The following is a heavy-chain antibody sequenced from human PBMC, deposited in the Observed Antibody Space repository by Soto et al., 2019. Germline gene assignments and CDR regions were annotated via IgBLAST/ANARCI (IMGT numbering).Heavy chain of an antibody. V-gene: IGHV3-53*01. CDR2: IYGGSTT. Sequence: EVQLVESGGVLIQPGGSLRLSCAASGFAVSSKYMTWVRQAPGKGLEWVSVIYGGSTTYYADSVKGRFTISRDTSKNTLYLQMNSLRAEDTAVYYCVQTTGWPGFDFWGQGTLVTVSS. CDR3: VQTTGWPGFDF. D-gene: IGHD6-19*01. J-gene: IGHJ4*02. CDR1: GFAVSSKY.